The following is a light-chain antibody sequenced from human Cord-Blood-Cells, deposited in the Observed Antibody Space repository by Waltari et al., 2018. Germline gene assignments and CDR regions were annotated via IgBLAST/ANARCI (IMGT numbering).Light chain of an antibody. J-gene: IGLJ1*01. CDR2: EVS. V-gene: IGLV2-8*01. CDR1: SGDVGGYHY. Sequence: QSALTQPPSASGPPGQSVTISCTGTSGDVGGYHYVSWYQQHPGKAPKLMIYEVSKRPSGVPDRFSGSKSGNTASLTVSGLQAEDEADYYCSSYAGSNNYVFGTGTKVTVL. CDR3: SSYAGSNNYV.